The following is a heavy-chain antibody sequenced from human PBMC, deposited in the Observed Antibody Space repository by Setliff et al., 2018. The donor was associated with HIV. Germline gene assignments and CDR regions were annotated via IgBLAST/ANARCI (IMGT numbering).Heavy chain of an antibody. V-gene: IGHV1-18*01. J-gene: IGHJ5*02. Sequence: GASVKVSCKTSGYNFENYAINWVRQAPGQGLEWMGWISTYSDETSYAQKLQGRVTMTTDTSTSTAYMELRRLRSDDTAVYYCARAVSEWRQWLVLEWFDPWGQGTLVTVSS. CDR2: ISTYSDET. CDR3: ARAVSEWRQWLVLEWFDP. D-gene: IGHD6-19*01. CDR1: GYNFENYA.